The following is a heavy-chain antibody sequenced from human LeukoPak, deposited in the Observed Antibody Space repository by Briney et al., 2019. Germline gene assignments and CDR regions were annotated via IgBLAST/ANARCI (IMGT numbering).Heavy chain of an antibody. J-gene: IGHJ4*02. V-gene: IGHV4-34*01. CDR2: INHSGST. CDR3: ARVGEYYHDTTGYYSFDY. CDR1: GGSFSGYY. Sequence: PSETLSLTCAVYGGSFSGYYWSWIRQPPGKGLEWIGEINHSGSTNYNPSLRSRVTISLDTSKNQFSLKLSSVTAADTAVYYCARVGEYYHDTTGYYSFDYWGQGTLVTVSS. D-gene: IGHD3-22*01.